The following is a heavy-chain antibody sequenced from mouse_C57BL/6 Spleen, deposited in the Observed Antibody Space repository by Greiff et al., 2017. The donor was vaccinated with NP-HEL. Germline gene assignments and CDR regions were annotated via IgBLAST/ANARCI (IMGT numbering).Heavy chain of an antibody. Sequence: EVQLVESGPGLVKPSQSLSLTCSVTGYSITSGYYWNWIRQFPGNKLEWMGYISYDGSNNYNPSLKNRISITRDTSKNQFFLKLNSVTTEDTATYYCASSDGYYPYYFDYWGQGTTLTVSS. D-gene: IGHD2-3*01. V-gene: IGHV3-6*01. CDR3: ASSDGYYPYYFDY. CDR1: GYSITSGYY. CDR2: ISYDGSN. J-gene: IGHJ2*01.